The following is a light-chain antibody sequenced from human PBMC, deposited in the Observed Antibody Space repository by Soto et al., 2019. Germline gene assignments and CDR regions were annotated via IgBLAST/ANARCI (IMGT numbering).Light chain of an antibody. CDR2: DAS. CDR3: QQRNNWPPIT. J-gene: IGKJ5*01. Sequence: EIVLTQSPATLSLSPGERATPSCRASQSVRRYLAWYQQKPGQAPRLLIYDASTRATGIPARFSGSGSETDFTLTITSLEPEDFAVYYCQQRNNWPPITFGQGTRL. V-gene: IGKV3-11*01. CDR1: QSVRRY.